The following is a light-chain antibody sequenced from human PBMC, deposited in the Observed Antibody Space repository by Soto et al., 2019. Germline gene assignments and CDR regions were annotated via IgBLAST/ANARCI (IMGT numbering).Light chain of an antibody. J-gene: IGKJ1*01. V-gene: IGKV3-15*01. Sequence: DMVMTQSPATLSVSPGERATLSCRASQSVSSSLAWYQQTHGRSPRLLIYGASTRDIGIPARFSGRGSGTEFTLPISSLQSEDFAVYYCQQYYNWPLTFGQGTKVDIK. CDR3: QQYYNWPLT. CDR1: QSVSSS. CDR2: GAS.